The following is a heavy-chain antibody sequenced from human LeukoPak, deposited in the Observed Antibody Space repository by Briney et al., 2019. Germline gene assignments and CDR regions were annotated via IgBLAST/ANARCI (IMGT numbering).Heavy chain of an antibody. V-gene: IGHV3-33*01. CDR1: GFTFSSYG. CDR3: ARDNYASGSYYIDY. J-gene: IGHJ4*02. CDR2: IWYDGSNK. D-gene: IGHD3-10*01. Sequence: PGGSLRLSCAASGFTFSSYGMHWVRQAPGKGLEWVAVIWYDGSNKYYADSVKGRFTISRDNSKNTPYLQMNSLRAEDTAVYYCARDNYASGSYYIDYWGQGTLVTVSS.